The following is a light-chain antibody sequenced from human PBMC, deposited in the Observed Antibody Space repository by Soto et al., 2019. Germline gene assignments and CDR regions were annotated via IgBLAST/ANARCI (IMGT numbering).Light chain of an antibody. J-gene: IGLJ1*01. Sequence: QSALTQPPSVSGSPGQSVAISCTGTSSDVGSYNRVSWYQQPPGTAPKLMIFDVSNRPSGVPDRFSGSKSGNTASLTISGLQVEDEADSYSSSYKISSTYVFGPGTKVTV. CDR1: SSDVGSYNR. CDR2: DVS. CDR3: SSYKISSTYV. V-gene: IGLV2-18*02.